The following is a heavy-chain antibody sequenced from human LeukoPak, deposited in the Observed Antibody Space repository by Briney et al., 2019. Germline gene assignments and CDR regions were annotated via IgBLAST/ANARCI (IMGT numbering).Heavy chain of an antibody. V-gene: IGHV3-7*01. CDR3: ARGPQQWLVLGWFDP. D-gene: IGHD6-19*01. Sequence: PGGSLRLSCAASGFTFSSYLMSWVRQAPGKGLEWVANISQDGSEKYYVDSVKGRFTISRDNAKNSLYLQVNSLRAEDTAVYYCARGPQQWLVLGWFDPWGQGTLVTVSS. CDR1: GFTFSSYL. J-gene: IGHJ5*02. CDR2: ISQDGSEK.